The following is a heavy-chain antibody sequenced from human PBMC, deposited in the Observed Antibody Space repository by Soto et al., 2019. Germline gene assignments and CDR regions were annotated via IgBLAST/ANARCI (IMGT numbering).Heavy chain of an antibody. CDR3: ARDLGAIVGTCDP. J-gene: IGHJ5*02. CDR1: GYPITSSG. Sequence: VAEKVSCKASGYPITSSGIRWVRPAPGHGREWMGWTSAYNGNNNYAQKLQGCVNVSTDTFTSTAYMELRSLRSDDTAVYYCARDLGAIVGTCDPWGQGSLVTVSS. CDR2: TSAYNGNN. V-gene: IGHV1-18*01. D-gene: IGHD1-26*01.